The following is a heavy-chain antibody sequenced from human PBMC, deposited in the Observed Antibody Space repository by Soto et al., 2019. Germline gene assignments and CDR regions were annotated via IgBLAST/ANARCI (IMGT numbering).Heavy chain of an antibody. J-gene: IGHJ4*02. V-gene: IGHV1-18*01. CDR1: GYTFTNYG. CDR3: ARVGAYCVSTSFHDY. CDR2: ISAYNGNT. D-gene: IGHD2-2*01. Sequence: QVQLVQSGAEVKKPGASVKVSCKASGYTFTNYGISWVRQAPGQGLERMGWISAYNGNTDYAQKLQGRVTMTTDTSTSTAYMELRSLRSDDTAVYYCARVGAYCVSTSFHDYWGQGTLVTVSS.